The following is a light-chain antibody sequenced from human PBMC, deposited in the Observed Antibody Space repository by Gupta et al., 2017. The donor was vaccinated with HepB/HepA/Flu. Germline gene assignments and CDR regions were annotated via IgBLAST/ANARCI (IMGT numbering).Light chain of an antibody. Sequence: QSVLTQPPSASGTPGQRVTISCSGGSSNIGSNALNWYQHLPGTAPKLLIYTNNQRSSGVPDRFSGSKSGTSASLAISGLQSDDEADYYCEEWDDSRNGLVFGGGTKLTVL. CDR1: SSNIGSNA. CDR3: EEWDDSRNGLV. CDR2: TNN. J-gene: IGLJ2*01. V-gene: IGLV1-44*01.